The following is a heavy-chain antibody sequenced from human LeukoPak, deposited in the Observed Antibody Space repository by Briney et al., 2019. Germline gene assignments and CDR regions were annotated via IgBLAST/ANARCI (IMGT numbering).Heavy chain of an antibody. CDR3: ARGHGSGSTNWFDP. D-gene: IGHD3-10*01. CDR1: RYTFTSYS. Sequence: GASVKVSCKSSRYTFTSYSIRWVRQAPGQGLEWMGIINPTDGSASYAQKFQGRVTMTRDMSTCTVYMELRSLRSDDRAVYFCARGHGSGSTNWFDPWGQGTLVTVSS. J-gene: IGHJ5*02. CDR2: INPTDGSA. V-gene: IGHV1-46*01.